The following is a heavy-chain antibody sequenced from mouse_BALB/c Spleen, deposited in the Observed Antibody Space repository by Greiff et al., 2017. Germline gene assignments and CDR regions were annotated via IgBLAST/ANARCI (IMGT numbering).Heavy chain of an antibody. CDR1: GYAFTNYL. V-gene: IGHV1-54*01. CDR3: ASSFYYDYDGFAG. D-gene: IGHD2-4*01. J-gene: IGHJ3*01. Sequence: QVQLQQSGAELVRPGTSVKVSCKASGYAFTNYLIEWVKQRPGQGLEWIGVINPGSGGTNYNEKFKGKATLTADKSSSTAYMQLSSLTSDDSAVYFCASSFYYDYDGFAGWGEGTLVSVSA. CDR2: INPGSGGT.